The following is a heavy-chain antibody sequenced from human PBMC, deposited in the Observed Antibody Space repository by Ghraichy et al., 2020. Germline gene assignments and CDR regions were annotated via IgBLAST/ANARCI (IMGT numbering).Heavy chain of an antibody. CDR3: ARERVGYCTNGVCHMGVDY. J-gene: IGHJ4*02. CDR1: GGSISSYY. D-gene: IGHD2-8*01. Sequence: SETLSLTCTVSGGSISSYYWSWIRQPPGKGLEWIGYIYYSGSTNYNPSLKSRVTISVDTSKNQFSLKLSSVTAADTAVYYCARERVGYCTNGVCHMGVDYWGQGTLVTVSS. V-gene: IGHV4-59*01. CDR2: IYYSGST.